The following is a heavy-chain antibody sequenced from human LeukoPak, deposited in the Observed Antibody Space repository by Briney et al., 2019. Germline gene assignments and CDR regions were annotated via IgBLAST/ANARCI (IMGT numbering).Heavy chain of an antibody. CDR2: ISSGSSTI. V-gene: IGHV3-48*04. CDR3: TTESSCASSSCPFSFEW. D-gene: IGHD2-2*01. Sequence: GSLRLSCAASGFPFSSYSMNWVRQAPGKGLEWVSYISSGSSTIYYADSVKGRFTISRDNAKNSLYLQMDSLRAEDTAVYYCTTESSCASSSCPFSFEWWGQGTLVTVSS. CDR1: GFPFSSYS. J-gene: IGHJ4*02.